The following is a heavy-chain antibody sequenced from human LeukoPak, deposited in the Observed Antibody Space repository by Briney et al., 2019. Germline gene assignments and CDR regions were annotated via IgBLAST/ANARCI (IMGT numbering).Heavy chain of an antibody. CDR1: GGSISSYY. CDR3: ARGRYLLWFGVNWFDP. CDR2: INHSGST. D-gene: IGHD3-10*01. V-gene: IGHV4-34*01. Sequence: SETLSLTCTVSGGSISSYYWSWIRQPPGKGLEWIGEINHSGSTNYNPSLKSRVTISVDTSKNQLSLKLSSVTAADTAVYYCARGRYLLWFGVNWFDPWGQGTLVSVSS. J-gene: IGHJ5*02.